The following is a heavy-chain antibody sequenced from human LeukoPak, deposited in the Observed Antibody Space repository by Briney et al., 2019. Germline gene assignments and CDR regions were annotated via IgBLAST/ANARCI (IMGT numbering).Heavy chain of an antibody. CDR3: ARALRRSYFDY. J-gene: IGHJ4*02. CDR2: IYYSGST. Sequence: SETLSLTCTVSGGSISSYYWSWIRQPPGKGLEWIGYIYYSGSTNYNPSLKSRVTISVDTSKNQFSLKLNSVTAADTAVYYCARALRRSYFDYWGQGTLVTVSS. CDR1: GGSISSYY. V-gene: IGHV4-59*01. D-gene: IGHD4-17*01.